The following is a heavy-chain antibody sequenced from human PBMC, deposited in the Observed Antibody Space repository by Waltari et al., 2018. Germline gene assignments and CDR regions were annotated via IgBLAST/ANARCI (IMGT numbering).Heavy chain of an antibody. CDR2: INPNSGGT. D-gene: IGHD6-25*01. J-gene: IGHJ4*02. CDR3: ARDPGSVDYFDY. CDR1: GYTFTHYY. Sequence: QVQLVQSGAEVKKPGASVKVSCKASGYTFTHYYLYWVRQAPGQGLEWMGWINPNSGGTTYAQKFQGRVTMTRDTSISTAYMELRSLTSNDTAVYYCARDPGSVDYFDYWGQGTLVTVSS. V-gene: IGHV1-2*02.